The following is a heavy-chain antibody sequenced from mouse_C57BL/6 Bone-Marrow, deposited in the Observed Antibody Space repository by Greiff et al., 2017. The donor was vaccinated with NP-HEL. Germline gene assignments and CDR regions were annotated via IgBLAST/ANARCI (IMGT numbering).Heavy chain of an antibody. CDR3: ARDHPFLPAY. J-gene: IGHJ3*01. Sequence: EVKLQESGGGLVKPGGSLKLSCAASGFTFSSYAMSWVRQTPEKRLEWVATISDGGSYTYYPDNVKGRFTISRDNAKNNLYLQMSHLKSEDTAMYYCARDHPFLPAYWGQGTLVTVSA. CDR1: GFTFSSYA. CDR2: ISDGGSYT. V-gene: IGHV5-4*01.